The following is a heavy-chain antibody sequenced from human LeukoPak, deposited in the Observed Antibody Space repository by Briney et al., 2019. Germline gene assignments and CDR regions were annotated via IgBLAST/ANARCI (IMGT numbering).Heavy chain of an antibody. V-gene: IGHV3-64*01. J-gene: IGHJ4*02. Sequence: PGGSLRLSCAASEFTFSSYAMSWVRQAPGKGLQWVSAVSASGGSTYYANSVKGRFTISRDNSKNTLYLQMGSLRAEDMAVYYCARRPDSGSYYVDYWGQGTLVTVSS. CDR2: VSASGGST. CDR3: ARRPDSGSYYVDY. D-gene: IGHD1-26*01. CDR1: EFTFSSYA.